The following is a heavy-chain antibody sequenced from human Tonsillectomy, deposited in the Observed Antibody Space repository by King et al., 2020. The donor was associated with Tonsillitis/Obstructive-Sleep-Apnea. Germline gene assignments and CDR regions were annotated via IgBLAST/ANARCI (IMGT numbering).Heavy chain of an antibody. D-gene: IGHD2-15*01. CDR2: IYYSGST. CDR1: GGSISSGGYY. CDR3: ASVVAATLALDY. J-gene: IGHJ4*02. V-gene: IGHV4-31*03. Sequence: VQLQESGPGLVKPSQTLSLTCTVSGGSISSGGYYWSWIRQHPGKGLEWTGYIYYSGSTYYNLSLKSRVTISVDTSKNQFSLKLSSVTTADTAVYYCASVVAATLALDYWGQGTLVTVSS.